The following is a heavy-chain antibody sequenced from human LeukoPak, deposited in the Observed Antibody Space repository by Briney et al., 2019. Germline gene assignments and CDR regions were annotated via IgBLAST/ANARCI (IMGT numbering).Heavy chain of an antibody. CDR2: IDTSGRT. V-gene: IGHV4-61*02. CDR1: GGYIGSGGYY. J-gene: IGHJ5*02. D-gene: IGHD6-13*01. CDR3: VRMRTAAAVRLFDL. Sequence: SETLSLTCSVSGGYIGSGGYYWSWIRHPAGKRLQWIGRIDTSGRTDYNPSLKSRVTFSLDTSKNQFSLKLTAVTAADTALYYCVRMRTAAAVRLFDLWGQGIVVTVS.